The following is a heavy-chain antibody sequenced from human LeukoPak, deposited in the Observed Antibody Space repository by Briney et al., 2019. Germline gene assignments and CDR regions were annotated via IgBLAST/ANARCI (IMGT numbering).Heavy chain of an antibody. CDR1: GYTFTSYD. CDR2: MNPNSGNT. J-gene: IGHJ5*02. Sequence: ASVKVSCKASGYTFTSYDINWVRQATGQGLEWMGWMNPNSGNTGYAQKFQGRVTMTRNTSISTAYMELSSLRSEDTAVYYCARKRYSYKNWFDPWGQGTLVTVSS. CDR3: ARKRYSYKNWFDP. V-gene: IGHV1-8*01. D-gene: IGHD5-18*01.